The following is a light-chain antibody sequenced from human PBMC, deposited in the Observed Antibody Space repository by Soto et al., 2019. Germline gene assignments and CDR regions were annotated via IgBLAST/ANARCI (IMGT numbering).Light chain of an antibody. J-gene: IGKJ3*01. CDR3: QQSYSTPFT. V-gene: IGKV1-39*01. CDR2: RAS. CDR1: QTINSY. Sequence: DIQMTQSPPSLSASVGDRVSIACRASQTINSYVNWYQHKPGQAPKLLMYRASTLHTGVPSRFSGRGSGTHFTLTNSSVQPEDFATYFCQQSYSTPFTFGPGTRLDVK.